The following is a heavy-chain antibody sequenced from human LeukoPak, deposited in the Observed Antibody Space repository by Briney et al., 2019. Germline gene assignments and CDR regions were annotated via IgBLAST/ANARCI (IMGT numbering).Heavy chain of an antibody. CDR1: GFTFSDSY. J-gene: IGHJ3*01. Sequence: GGSLRLSCAASGFTFSDSYMSWIRQAPGKGLEWVLYISRGGSTTSYADSVKGRFTISRDNAKNSLYLQMNSLRAEDTAVYYCVRGVSISSSWYNDLWGQGTMVTVSS. V-gene: IGHV3-11*01. CDR2: ISRGGSTT. CDR3: VRGVSISSSWYNDL. D-gene: IGHD6-13*01.